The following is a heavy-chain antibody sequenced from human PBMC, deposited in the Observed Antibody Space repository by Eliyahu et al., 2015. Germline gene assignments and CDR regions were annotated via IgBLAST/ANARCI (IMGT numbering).Heavy chain of an antibody. V-gene: IGHV3-64D*08. J-gene: IGHJ4*02. Sequence: VQPGGSLRLSCSASGFSFSSSPMHWVRQTPGKGLEYISAITNDGGSTYYADSVKGRFTISRDNSKSTLYLQMSGLRPEDTAMYYCVKALIALTYPSTDYWGQGALVTVSS. CDR3: VKALIALTYPSTDY. D-gene: IGHD3-16*01. CDR2: ITNDGGST. CDR1: GFSFSSSP.